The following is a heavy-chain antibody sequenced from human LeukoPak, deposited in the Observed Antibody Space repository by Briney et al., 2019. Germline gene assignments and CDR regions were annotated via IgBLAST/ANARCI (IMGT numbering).Heavy chain of an antibody. D-gene: IGHD6-19*01. CDR3: ARAGSGWSFDY. CDR1: GGSIISHY. V-gene: IGHV4-59*11. Sequence: PSETLSLTCTVSGGSIISHYWSWIRQPPGKGLEWIGYIYYSGSTNYNPSLKSRVTISVDMSKNQFSLKLSSVTAADTAVYYCARAGSGWSFDYWGQGTLVTVSS. J-gene: IGHJ4*02. CDR2: IYYSGST.